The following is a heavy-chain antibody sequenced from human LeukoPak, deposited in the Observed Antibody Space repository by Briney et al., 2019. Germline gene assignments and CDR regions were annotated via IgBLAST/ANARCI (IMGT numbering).Heavy chain of an antibody. V-gene: IGHV3-48*02. D-gene: IGHD2-15*01. Sequence: GGSLRLSCAASGFTFSSYSMNWVRQAPGKGLEWVSYISSSSSTIYYADSVKGRFTISRDNAKNSLYLQMNSLRDEDKAVYYCAGTKPSRYCSGGSCYGGLGWFDPWGQGTLVTVSS. CDR2: ISSSSSTI. J-gene: IGHJ5*02. CDR3: AGTKPSRYCSGGSCYGGLGWFDP. CDR1: GFTFSSYS.